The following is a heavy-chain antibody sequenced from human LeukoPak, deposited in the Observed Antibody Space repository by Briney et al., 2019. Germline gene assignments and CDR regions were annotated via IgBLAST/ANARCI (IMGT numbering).Heavy chain of an antibody. CDR3: ARDPFYCSSTSCYDRDYYGMDV. J-gene: IGHJ6*02. D-gene: IGHD2-2*01. CDR1: GYTFTGYY. CDR2: INPSGGST. Sequence: RGASVKVSCKASGYTFTGYYMHWVRQAPGQGLEWMGIINPSGGSTSYAQKFQGRVTMTRDTSTSTVYMELSSLRSEDTAVYYCARDPFYCSSTSCYDRDYYGMDVWGQGTTVTVSS. V-gene: IGHV1-46*01.